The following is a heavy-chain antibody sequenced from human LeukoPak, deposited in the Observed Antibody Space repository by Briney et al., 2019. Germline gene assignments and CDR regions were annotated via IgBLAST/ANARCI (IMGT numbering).Heavy chain of an antibody. V-gene: IGHV3-33*01. CDR1: GFTFSSYG. J-gene: IGHJ4*02. CDR2: IWFDGSIQ. D-gene: IGHD3-16*01. CDR3: ARDGARLYYFDY. Sequence: GGSLRLSCAASGFTFSSYGMHWVRQAPGKGREWVAVIWFDGSIQYYADSVKGRFTISRDNSKNTLYLQMNSLRAEDTAVYYCARDGARLYYFDYWGQGTLVTVSS.